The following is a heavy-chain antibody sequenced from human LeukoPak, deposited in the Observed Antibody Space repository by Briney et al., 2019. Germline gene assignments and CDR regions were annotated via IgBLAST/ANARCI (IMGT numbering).Heavy chain of an antibody. Sequence: GGSLRLSCAASGFTFSNFAMSWIRQAPGKGLEWVSALNGDNTYYADSVKGRFTISRDNSKNTLYLQMNSLRAEDTAVYYCANIKLRYFDWVPSDYWGQGTLVTVSS. J-gene: IGHJ4*02. CDR3: ANIKLRYFDWVPSDY. CDR1: GFTFSNFA. D-gene: IGHD3-9*01. V-gene: IGHV3-23*01. CDR2: LNGDNT.